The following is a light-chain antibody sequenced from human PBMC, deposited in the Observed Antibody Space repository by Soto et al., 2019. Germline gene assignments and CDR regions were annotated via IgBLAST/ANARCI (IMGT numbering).Light chain of an antibody. J-gene: IGKJ5*01. CDR3: QQYGSSPPVT. CDR1: QSVSSSY. Sequence: EIVLTQSPVTLSLSPGERATLSCGASQSVSSSYLSWYQQKPGQTPRLLIYGASGRATGIPDRFSGSGSGTDFTLNISRLEPEDFAVYYCQQYGSSPPVTFGQGTRLEIK. V-gene: IGKV3-20*01. CDR2: GAS.